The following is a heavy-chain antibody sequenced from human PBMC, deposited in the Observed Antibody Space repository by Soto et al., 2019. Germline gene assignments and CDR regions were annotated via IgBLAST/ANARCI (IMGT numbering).Heavy chain of an antibody. Sequence: HPGGSLRLSCAASGFTFSSYAMHWVRQAPGKGLEWVAVISYDGSNKYYADSVKGRFTISRDNSKNTLYLQMNSLRAEDTAVYYCARDRERWLQSYGMDVWGQGTTVTVSS. CDR2: ISYDGSNK. CDR1: GFTFSSYA. D-gene: IGHD4-4*01. V-gene: IGHV3-30-3*01. J-gene: IGHJ6*02. CDR3: ARDRERWLQSYGMDV.